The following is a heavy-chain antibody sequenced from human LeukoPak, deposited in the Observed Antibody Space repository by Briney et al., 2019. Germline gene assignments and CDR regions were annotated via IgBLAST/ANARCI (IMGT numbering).Heavy chain of an antibody. CDR2: ISNNGGYT. V-gene: IGHV3-23*01. Sequence: GGSLRLSCAASGFTFSSSAMSGVRQAPGKGLEWVSAISNNGGYTYYADSVQGRFTISRDDSKSTLCLQMNSLRAEDTAVYYCAKQLGYCSDGSCYFPYWGQGTLVTVSS. CDR3: AKQLGYCSDGSCYFPY. D-gene: IGHD2-15*01. CDR1: GFTFSSSA. J-gene: IGHJ4*02.